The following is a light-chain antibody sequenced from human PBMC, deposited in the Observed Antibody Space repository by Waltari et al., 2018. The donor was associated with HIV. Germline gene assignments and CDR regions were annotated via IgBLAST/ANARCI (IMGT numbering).Light chain of an antibody. CDR1: DSDIGAYNS. CDR2: DVA. Sequence: QSALSQPTSLFGSLGQSITLSCSGRDSDIGAYNSVAWYQQHPGKAPKLLIFDVASRPSGVSHRFSGSKSGNVASLTVSGLQGEDEAYYFCSSYTAVSSVLFGGGTLLVVL. V-gene: IGLV2-14*01. J-gene: IGLJ2*01. CDR3: SSYTAVSSVL.